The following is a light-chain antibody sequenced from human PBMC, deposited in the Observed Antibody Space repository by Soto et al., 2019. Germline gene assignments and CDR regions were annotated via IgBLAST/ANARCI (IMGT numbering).Light chain of an antibody. J-gene: IGLJ1*01. Sequence: QSALTQPASVSGSPGQSITISCTGTSSDIDDYKYVSWYQQHPGKAPKLIVYEVNYRPSGVSNRFSGSKSDNAASLTISGLQSEDEPDYYCSSYTSIGTYVFGAGTKLTVL. V-gene: IGLV2-14*01. CDR1: SSDIDDYKY. CDR3: SSYTSIGTYV. CDR2: EVN.